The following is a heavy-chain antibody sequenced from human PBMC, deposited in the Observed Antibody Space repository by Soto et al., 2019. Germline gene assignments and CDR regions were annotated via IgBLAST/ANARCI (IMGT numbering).Heavy chain of an antibody. V-gene: IGHV3-43*01. Sequence: EVQLVVSGGLAVRPGGSLRLSCAGSGFTFDDHTMHWVRQAPGKGLEWVSLITWDAGSAFYADSVRGRFTISRDNSKNSLYLQMNSLRTEDSALYYCAKEKDRIFDYWGRGTPVTVSS. CDR1: GFTFDDHT. CDR3: AKEKDRIFDY. J-gene: IGHJ4*02. CDR2: ITWDAGSA.